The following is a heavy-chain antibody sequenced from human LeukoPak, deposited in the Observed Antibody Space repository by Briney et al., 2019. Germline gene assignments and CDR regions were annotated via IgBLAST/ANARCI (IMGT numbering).Heavy chain of an antibody. V-gene: IGHV3-30*18. CDR1: GFTFSSYG. D-gene: IGHD1-26*01. CDR2: ISYDGSNK. Sequence: GGSLRLSCEASGFTFSSYGMHWVRQAPGKGLEWVAVISYDGSNKFYADSVKGRFTISRDNSKKTLFLQMNSLRVEDAAFYYCAKDVVMGPTNHGLDYWGQGTLVTVSS. J-gene: IGHJ4*02. CDR3: AKDVVMGPTNHGLDY.